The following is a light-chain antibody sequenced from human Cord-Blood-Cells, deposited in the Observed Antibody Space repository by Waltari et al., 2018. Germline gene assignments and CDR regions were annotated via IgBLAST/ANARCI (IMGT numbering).Light chain of an antibody. V-gene: IGLV2-8*01. CDR3: SSYAGSNNLV. J-gene: IGLJ2*01. CDR2: EVS. Sequence: QSALTQPPSASGSPGQSATISCTGTSRDVGGYNYVSWYQQHPGKAPKLMIYEVSKRPSGVPDRFSGSKSGNTASLTVSGLQAEDEADYYCSSYAGSNNLVFGGGTKLTVL. CDR1: SRDVGGYNY.